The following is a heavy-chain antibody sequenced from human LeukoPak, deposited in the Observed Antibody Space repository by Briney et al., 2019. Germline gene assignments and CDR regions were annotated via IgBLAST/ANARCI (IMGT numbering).Heavy chain of an antibody. CDR3: ATRSGSYYNVLDYFDY. D-gene: IGHD3-10*01. V-gene: IGHV5-51*01. CDR2: IYPGDSDT. CDR1: GYSFTSYW. Sequence: GESLKISCETSGYSFTSYWIGWVRQMPGKGLEWMGIIYPGDSDTRYSPSFQGQVTISADKSISTAYLQWSSLKASDTAMYYCATRSGSYYNVLDYFDYWGQGTLVTVSS. J-gene: IGHJ4*02.